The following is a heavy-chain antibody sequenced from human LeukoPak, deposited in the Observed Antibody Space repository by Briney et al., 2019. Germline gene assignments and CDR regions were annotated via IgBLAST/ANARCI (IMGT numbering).Heavy chain of an antibody. D-gene: IGHD2-21*02. V-gene: IGHV3-7*03. CDR3: TTRDCEY. J-gene: IGHJ4*02. CDR1: GFTFNIHW. Sequence: GGSLRLSCVASGFTFNIHWMTWVRQAPGKGLEWVATIKPDGNDKFLVDSVKGRFTISRDNAKTSLFLQMNSLRAEDTAMYYCTTRDCEYWGQGALVTVSS. CDR2: IKPDGNDK.